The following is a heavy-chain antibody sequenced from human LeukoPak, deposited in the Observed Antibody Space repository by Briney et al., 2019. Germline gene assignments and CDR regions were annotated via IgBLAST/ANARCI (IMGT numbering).Heavy chain of an antibody. CDR3: ARAYSYGSDYYYGMDV. V-gene: IGHV1-18*01. Sequence: ASVKVSCKASGYTFTSYGISWVRQAPGQGLEWMGWISGYNGNTKYAHKVQGRVTMTTDTSTGTAYMELRSLRSDDTAVYYCARAYSYGSDYYYGMDVWGQGTTVTVSS. CDR1: GYTFTSYG. J-gene: IGHJ6*02. D-gene: IGHD5-18*01. CDR2: ISGYNGNT.